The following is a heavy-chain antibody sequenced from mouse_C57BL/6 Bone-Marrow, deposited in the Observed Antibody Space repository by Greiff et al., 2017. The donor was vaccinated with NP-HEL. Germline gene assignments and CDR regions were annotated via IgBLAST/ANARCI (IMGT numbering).Heavy chain of an antibody. V-gene: IGHV3-6*01. CDR1: GYSITSGYY. D-gene: IGHD2-3*01. CDR3: ARDFYDGYYNPWYFDV. J-gene: IGHJ1*03. CDR2: ISYDGSN. Sequence: VQLKESGPGLVKPSQSLSLTCSVTGYSITSGYYWNWIRQFPGNKLEWMGYISYDGSNNYNPSLKNRISITRDTSKNQFFLKLNSVTTEDTATYYCARDFYDGYYNPWYFDVWGTGTTVTVSS.